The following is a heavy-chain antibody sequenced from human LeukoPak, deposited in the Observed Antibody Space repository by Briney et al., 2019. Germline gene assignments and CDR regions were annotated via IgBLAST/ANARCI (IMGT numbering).Heavy chain of an antibody. D-gene: IGHD1-1*01. CDR2: FDPADGET. Sequence: GASVKVSCKVSGYTLTELSMHWVRQAPGKGLEWMGGFDPADGETIYAQKFQGRVTMTQDTPTDTAYMELSGMRYEDTAVYYCATGQGARDGGYNWNEIDYWGQGTLVTVSS. V-gene: IGHV1-24*01. CDR1: GYTLTELS. CDR3: ATGQGARDGGYNWNEIDY. J-gene: IGHJ4*02.